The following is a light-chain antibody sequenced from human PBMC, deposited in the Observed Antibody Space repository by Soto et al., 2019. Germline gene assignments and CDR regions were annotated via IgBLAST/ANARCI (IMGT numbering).Light chain of an antibody. V-gene: IGKV1-27*01. CDR2: SAS. Sequence: DIQMTQSPSSLSASVGDRVTITCRASQGIAKSLAWYQQKPGKAPKLLIYSASTLQSGVPSRFSGSGSGTDFTLTISSLQPEDVATYYCQKYNSAPRTFXQGTKVDIK. CDR1: QGIAKS. CDR3: QKYNSAPRT. J-gene: IGKJ1*01.